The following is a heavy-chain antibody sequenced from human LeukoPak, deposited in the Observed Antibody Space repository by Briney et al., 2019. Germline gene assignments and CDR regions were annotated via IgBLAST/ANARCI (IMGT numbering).Heavy chain of an antibody. CDR1: GGSISSGSYY. V-gene: IGHV4-61*02. CDR3: ARVGQYYYDSSGYYYDYFQH. Sequence: SETLSLTCTVSGGSISSGSYYWSWIRQPAGKGLEWIGRIYTSGSTNYNPSLKSRVTISVDRSKNQFSLKLSSVTAADTAVYYCARVGQYYYDSSGYYYDYFQHWGQGTLVTVSS. CDR2: IYTSGST. D-gene: IGHD3-22*01. J-gene: IGHJ1*01.